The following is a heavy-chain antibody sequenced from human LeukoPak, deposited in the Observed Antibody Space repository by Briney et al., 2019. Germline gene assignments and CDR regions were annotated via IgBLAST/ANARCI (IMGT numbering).Heavy chain of an antibody. V-gene: IGHV1-24*01. D-gene: IGHD6-13*01. J-gene: IGHJ4*02. CDR2: FDPEDGET. Sequence: ASVKVSCKVSGYTLTELSMHWVRQAPGKGLEWMGGFDPEDGETVYAQKFQGRVTMTEDTSTDTAYMELSSLRSEDTAVYYCATDRIWQLDKVFDYWGREPWSPSPQ. CDR1: GYTLTELS. CDR3: ATDRIWQLDKVFDY.